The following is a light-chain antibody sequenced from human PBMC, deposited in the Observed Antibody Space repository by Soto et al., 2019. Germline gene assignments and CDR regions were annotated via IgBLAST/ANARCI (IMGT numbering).Light chain of an antibody. V-gene: IGKV2-30*01. J-gene: IGKJ1*01. CDR3: IQGTHWPWT. CDR1: QSLVYRDGNTY. Sequence: DVVMTQSPLSLPVTLGQPASISCRSSQSLVYRDGNTYLSWFQQRPGQSPRRLIYSVSHRYSGVPDRFSGSGSGTDFTLKISRVEAEDAGVYYCIQGTHWPWTFGQGTKVEIK. CDR2: SVS.